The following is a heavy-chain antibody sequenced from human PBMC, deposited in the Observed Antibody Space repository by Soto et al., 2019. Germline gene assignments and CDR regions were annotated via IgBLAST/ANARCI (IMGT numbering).Heavy chain of an antibody. J-gene: IGHJ4*02. CDR1: GFTFSSYA. V-gene: IGHV3-30-3*01. Sequence: QVQLVESGGGVVQPGRSLRLSCAASGFTFSSYAMHWVRQAPGKGLEWVAVISYDGSTNYNPSLKSRVTISVDTSKNQFSLKLSSVTAADTAVYYCANSIAVAGTYDYWGQGTLVTVSS. CDR2: ISYDGSTN. D-gene: IGHD6-19*01. CDR3: ANSIAVAGTYDY.